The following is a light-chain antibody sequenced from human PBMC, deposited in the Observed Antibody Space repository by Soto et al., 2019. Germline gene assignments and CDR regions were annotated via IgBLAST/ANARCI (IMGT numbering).Light chain of an antibody. Sequence: EIVLTQSPGTLSLSPGERATLSCRASQSVSSSYLAWYQQKPGQAPRLLIYGASSRATGIPDRFSGSGSGXXXXXXXXXXXXXXFAVYYCQQYGSSRTFGPGTKVDIK. J-gene: IGKJ3*01. CDR3: QQYGSSRT. V-gene: IGKV3-20*01. CDR2: GAS. CDR1: QSVSSSY.